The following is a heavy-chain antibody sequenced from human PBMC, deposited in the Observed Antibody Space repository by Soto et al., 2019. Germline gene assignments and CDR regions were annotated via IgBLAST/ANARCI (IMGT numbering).Heavy chain of an antibody. CDR1: GGTFSNYV. V-gene: IGHV1-69*01. J-gene: IGHJ5*02. D-gene: IGHD2-15*01. Sequence: QVQLVQSGAEVKKPGSSVKVSCKASGGTFSNYVISWVRQAPGQGLEWMGGIIPMYGTANYAEKFQDRVTITGDESTRTVYLELSSLRSEDTAVYYCARDLGGCSGGRCRYNWLGPWGQGTLVTVSS. CDR2: IIPMYGTA. CDR3: ARDLGGCSGGRCRYNWLGP.